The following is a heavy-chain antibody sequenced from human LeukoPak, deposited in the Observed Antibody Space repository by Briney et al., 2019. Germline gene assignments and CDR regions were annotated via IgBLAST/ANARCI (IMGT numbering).Heavy chain of an antibody. J-gene: IGHJ4*02. CDR1: GGSISSYY. CDR2: IYYSGST. CDR3: ARGVRYFDWLSPHYFDY. Sequence: SETLSLTCSVSGGSISSYYWSWIRQPPGKGLEWIGYIYYSGSTNYNPSLKSRVTISVDTSKNQFSLKLSSVTAADTAVYYCARGVRYFDWLSPHYFDYWGQGTLVTVSS. D-gene: IGHD3-9*01. V-gene: IGHV4-59*01.